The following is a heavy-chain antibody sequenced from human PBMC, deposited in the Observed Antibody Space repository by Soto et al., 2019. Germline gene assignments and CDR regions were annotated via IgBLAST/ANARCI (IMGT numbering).Heavy chain of an antibody. CDR1: GFTFSTYG. D-gene: IGHD3-22*01. V-gene: IGHV3-33*01. J-gene: IGHJ4*02. Sequence: GGSLRLSCAASGFTFSTYGMHWVRQAPGKGLEWVAVIWYDGSNKYYADSVKGRFTLSRDNSKNTLYLQMNGLRAEDRAVYYCARDSSGYKMDYWGPETLVTVSS. CDR3: ARDSSGYKMDY. CDR2: IWYDGSNK.